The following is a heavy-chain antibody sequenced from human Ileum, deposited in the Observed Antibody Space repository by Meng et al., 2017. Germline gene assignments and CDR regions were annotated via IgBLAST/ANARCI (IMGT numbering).Heavy chain of an antibody. D-gene: IGHD6-13*01. CDR2: ISYDGSNK. V-gene: IGHV3-30*04. Sequence: GGSLRLSCAASGFTFSSYAMHWVRQAPGKGLEWVAVISYDGSNKYYADSVKGRFTISRDNSKNTLYLQMNSLRAEDTAVYYCARDHLAAADIWGQGTMVTVSS. CDR3: ARDHLAAADI. CDR1: GFTFSSYA. J-gene: IGHJ3*02.